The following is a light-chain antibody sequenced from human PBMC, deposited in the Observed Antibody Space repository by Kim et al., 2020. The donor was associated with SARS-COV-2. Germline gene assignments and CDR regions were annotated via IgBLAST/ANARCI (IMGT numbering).Light chain of an antibody. J-gene: IGLJ2*01. CDR2: EDN. CDR1: SGSIASNY. CDR3: QSYDSSNHRV. Sequence: NFMLTQPHSVSESPGKTVTISCTRSSGSIASNYVQWYQQRPGSAPTTVIYEDNQRPSGVPDRFSGSIDNSSNTASLTISGLKTEDEADYYCQSYDSSNHRVFGRGTQLTVL. V-gene: IGLV6-57*04.